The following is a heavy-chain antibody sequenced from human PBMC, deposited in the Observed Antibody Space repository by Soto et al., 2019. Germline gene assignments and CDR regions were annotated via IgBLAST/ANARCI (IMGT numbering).Heavy chain of an antibody. D-gene: IGHD2-21*01. CDR1: GFSLTSGEVG. CDR3: AHGTYGATWSPFGD. Sequence: QITLIESGPTLVKPTQTLTLTCNFSGFSLTSGEVGVAWIRQPPGKALEWLALFYWDDAKRYTPSLKTSLTLTKDTTKNQVVLTMTNVDPVDTATYFCAHGTYGATWSPFGDWGQGALVTVSS. CDR2: FYWDDAK. J-gene: IGHJ4*02. V-gene: IGHV2-5*02.